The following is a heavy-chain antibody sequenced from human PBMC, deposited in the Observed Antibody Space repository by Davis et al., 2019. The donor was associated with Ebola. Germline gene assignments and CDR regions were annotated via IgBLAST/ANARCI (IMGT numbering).Heavy chain of an antibody. CDR3: ARWRVVVVAAYGMDV. V-gene: IGHV4-39*07. CDR1: GGSISSGDYY. Sequence: SETLSLTCTVSGGSISSGDYYWSWIRQPPGKGLEWIGEINHSRSTNYNPSLKSRVTISVDTSKNQFSLNLSSVTAADTAVYYCARWRVVVVAAYGMDVWGQGTTVTVSS. J-gene: IGHJ6*02. D-gene: IGHD2-15*01. CDR2: INHSRST.